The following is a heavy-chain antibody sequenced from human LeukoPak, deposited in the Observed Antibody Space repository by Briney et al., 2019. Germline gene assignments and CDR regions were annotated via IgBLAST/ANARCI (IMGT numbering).Heavy chain of an antibody. CDR1: GFTFSSYG. V-gene: IGHV3-30*03. CDR3: AIGGLQLIGSFDY. D-gene: IGHD4-11*01. J-gene: IGHJ4*02. CDR2: ISYDGSNK. Sequence: GGSLRLSCAASGFTFSSYGMHWVRQAPGKGLEWVAVISYDGSNKYYADSVKGRFTISRDNSKNTLYLQMNSLRAEDTAVYYCAIGGLQLIGSFDYWGQGTLVTVSS.